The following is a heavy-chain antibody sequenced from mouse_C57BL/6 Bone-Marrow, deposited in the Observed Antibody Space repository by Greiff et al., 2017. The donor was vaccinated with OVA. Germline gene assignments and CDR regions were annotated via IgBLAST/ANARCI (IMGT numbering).Heavy chain of an antibody. V-gene: IGHV1-81*01. CDR3: ARNGYQFAY. J-gene: IGHJ3*01. D-gene: IGHD2-2*01. CDR1: GYTFTSYG. Sequence: VQLQQSGAELARPGASVKLSCKASGYTFTSYGISWVKQRTGQGLEWIGEIYPRSGNTYYNEKFKGKATLTADKSSSTAYMELRSLTSEDSAVYFCARNGYQFAYGVRGTLVTVTA. CDR2: IYPRSGNT.